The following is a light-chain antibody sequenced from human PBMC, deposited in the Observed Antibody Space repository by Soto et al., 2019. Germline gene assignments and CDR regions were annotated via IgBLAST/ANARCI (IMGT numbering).Light chain of an antibody. V-gene: IGKV1-39*01. J-gene: IGKJ4*01. CDR3: QRSFSTPLP. CDR2: AAS. Sequence: DIQMTQSPSSLSASVGDRVTITCRASQSISSYLHWYQQKPGKAPKLLIYAASSLQSGVPSRFSGSGSGTDFTLTISSLQPEDFATYYCQRSFSTPLPFGGGTKVELK. CDR1: QSISSY.